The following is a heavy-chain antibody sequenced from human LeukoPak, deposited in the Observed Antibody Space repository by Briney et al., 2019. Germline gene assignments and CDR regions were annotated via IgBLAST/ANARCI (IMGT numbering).Heavy chain of an antibody. CDR2: IRHDGSNK. CDR1: GFTFSSYG. D-gene: IGHD3-22*01. J-gene: IGHJ4*02. V-gene: IGHV3-30*02. CDR3: AKESRTYYSDSYGYYSSFDY. Sequence: GGSLRLSRTASGFTFSSYGMHWVRQAPGKGLEWVAYIRHDGSNKYYADSVKGRFTISRDNSKNTLSLQMSSLRAEDTAVFYCAKESRTYYSDSYGYYSSFDYWGQGTLVTVSS.